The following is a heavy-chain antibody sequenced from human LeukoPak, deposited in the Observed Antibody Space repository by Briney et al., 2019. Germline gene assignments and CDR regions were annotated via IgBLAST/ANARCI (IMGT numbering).Heavy chain of an antibody. D-gene: IGHD3-22*01. CDR1: GGSISSSSYY. CDR2: IYYSGST. V-gene: IGHV4-39*01. J-gene: IGHJ6*03. CDR3: ARVYYYDSSGLDGYYYYMDV. Sequence: SETLSLTCTVSGGSISSSSYYWGWIRQPPGKGLEWVGSIYYSGSTYYNLSLESRVTISVDTSKNQFSLKLSSVTAADTAVYYCARVYYYDSSGLDGYYYYMDVWGKGTTVTVSS.